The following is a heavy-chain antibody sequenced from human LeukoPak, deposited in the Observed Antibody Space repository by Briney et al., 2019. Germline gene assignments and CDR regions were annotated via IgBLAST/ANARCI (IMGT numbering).Heavy chain of an antibody. Sequence: PGGSLTLSCAVSGFTFSDYYMSWIRQAPGEGLEWVSYMSSSGSTIYYADSVKGRFTISRDNAKNSLYLQMNSLRAEDTAVYYCARINLSGPFDYWGQGTLVTVSS. CDR3: ARINLSGPFDY. J-gene: IGHJ4*02. V-gene: IGHV3-11*01. D-gene: IGHD6-19*01. CDR1: GFTFSDYY. CDR2: MSSSGSTI.